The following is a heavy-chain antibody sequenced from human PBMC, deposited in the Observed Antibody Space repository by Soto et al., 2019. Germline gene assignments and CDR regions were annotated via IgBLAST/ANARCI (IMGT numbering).Heavy chain of an antibody. V-gene: IGHV1-2*04. CDR3: ARCLTAMDPFDY. CDR2: INPNSGGT. J-gene: IGHJ4*02. CDR1: GYTFTGYY. D-gene: IGHD5-18*01. Sequence: ASVKVSCNASGYTFTGYYMHWVRQAPGQGLEWMGWINPNSGGTNYAQKFQGWVTMTRDTSISTAYMELSRLRSDDTAVYYCARCLTAMDPFDYWGQGTLVTVSS.